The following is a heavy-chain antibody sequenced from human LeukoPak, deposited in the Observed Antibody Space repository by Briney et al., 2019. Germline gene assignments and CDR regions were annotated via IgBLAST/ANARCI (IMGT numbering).Heavy chain of an antibody. CDR2: IGVKANNYAT. D-gene: IGHD2-15*01. CDR3: TTYWSGHY. V-gene: IGHV3-73*01. Sequence: GGSLRLSCAASVFTFSVSDMHWVRQASGKGVEWVGRIGVKANNYATAYAAALKGRFTISRDDSKNTAYLQVNSLRTEDTAVYYCTTYWSGHYWRQGILVTVSS. J-gene: IGHJ4*02. CDR1: VFTFSVSD.